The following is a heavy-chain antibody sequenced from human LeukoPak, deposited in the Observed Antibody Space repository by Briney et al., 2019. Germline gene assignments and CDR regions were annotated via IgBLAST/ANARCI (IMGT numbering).Heavy chain of an antibody. CDR1: GFTFDDYA. D-gene: IGHD3-9*01. Sequence: TGGSLRLSCAASGFTFDDYAMHWVRQAPGKGLEWVSLISWDGGSTYYADSVKGRFTISRDNSKNSLYLQMNSLRAEDTALYYCAKVRPELRYFDWLSAYQTGGYYYMDVWGKGTTVTISS. V-gene: IGHV3-43D*03. CDR3: AKVRPELRYFDWLSAYQTGGYYYMDV. J-gene: IGHJ6*03. CDR2: ISWDGGST.